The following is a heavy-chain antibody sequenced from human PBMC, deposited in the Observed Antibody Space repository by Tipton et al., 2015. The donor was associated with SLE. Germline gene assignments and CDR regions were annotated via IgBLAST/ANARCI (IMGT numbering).Heavy chain of an antibody. CDR1: GGSFSDYY. J-gene: IGHJ4*02. CDR3: ARDLPLGIPAAVGFDY. CDR2: ITHRGVT. D-gene: IGHD6-13*01. Sequence: TLSLTCAIYGGSFSDYYWTWIRQPPGKGLEWIGEITHRGVTNYNPSLKSRVTISVDTSKTQFSLKLNSVTAADTAVYYCARDLPLGIPAAVGFDYWGQGTLVTVSS. V-gene: IGHV4-34*01.